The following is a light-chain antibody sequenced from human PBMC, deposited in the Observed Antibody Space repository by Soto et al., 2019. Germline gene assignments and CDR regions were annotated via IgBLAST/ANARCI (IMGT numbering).Light chain of an antibody. CDR2: QVT. V-gene: IGLV2-14*03. CDR1: SSDVGGHDY. J-gene: IGLJ3*02. CDR3: ASYTSSGTLV. Sequence: QSVLTQPASVSGSPGQSVTISCTGTSSDVGGHDYVSWYQQHPGDAPKLMIFQVTKWPSGVSHRFSGSKSGNTASLTIFGLQPDDEAEYYCASYTSSGTLVFGGGTKVTVL.